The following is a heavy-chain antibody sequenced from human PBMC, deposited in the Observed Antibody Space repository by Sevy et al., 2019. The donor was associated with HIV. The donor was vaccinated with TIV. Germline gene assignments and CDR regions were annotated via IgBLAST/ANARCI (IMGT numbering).Heavy chain of an antibody. CDR1: GYTLTELS. J-gene: IGHJ4*02. CDR2: FDPEDGET. Sequence: ASVKVSCKVSGYTLTELSMHWVRQAPGKGLEWMGGFDPEDGETFYAQRFQGRVTMTEDTSTDTAYMELSSLRSEDTAVYYCATRYYYGSGSYSFDYWGQGTLVTVSS. D-gene: IGHD3-10*01. V-gene: IGHV1-24*01. CDR3: ATRYYYGSGSYSFDY.